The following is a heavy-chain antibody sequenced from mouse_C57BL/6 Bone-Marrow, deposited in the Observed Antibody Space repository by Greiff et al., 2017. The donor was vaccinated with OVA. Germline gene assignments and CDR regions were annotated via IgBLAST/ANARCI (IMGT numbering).Heavy chain of an antibody. CDR1: GYTFTSYW. D-gene: IGHD2-4*01. J-gene: IGHJ2*01. CDR3: ARFDYESY. CDR2: IDPSDSYT. Sequence: QVQLQQPGAELVKPGASVKLSCKASGYTFTSYWMQWVKQRPGQGLEWIGEIDPSDSYTNYNQKFKGKATLTVDTSSSTAYMQLSSLTSEDSAVYYCARFDYESYGGQGTTLTVSS. V-gene: IGHV1-50*01.